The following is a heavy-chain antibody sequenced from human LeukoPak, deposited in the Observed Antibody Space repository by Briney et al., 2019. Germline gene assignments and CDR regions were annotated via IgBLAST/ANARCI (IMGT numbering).Heavy chain of an antibody. V-gene: IGHV1-2*02. J-gene: IGHJ4*02. Sequence: ASVKVSCKASGYTFTGYYIHWVRQAPGQGLEWMGWINPNSGGTNYAQNLQDRVTMTRDTSISTAYMELNRLRSDDTAVYYCATGRGYSYGFDYWGQGTLVTVSS. CDR3: ATGRGYSYGFDY. D-gene: IGHD5-18*01. CDR2: INPNSGGT. CDR1: GYTFTGYY.